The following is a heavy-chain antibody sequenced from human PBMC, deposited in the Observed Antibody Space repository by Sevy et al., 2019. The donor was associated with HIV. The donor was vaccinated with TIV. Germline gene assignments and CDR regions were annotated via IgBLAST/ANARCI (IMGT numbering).Heavy chain of an antibody. CDR2: ISSSGSTM. D-gene: IGHD6-19*01. Sequence: GGSLRLSCAASGFTFSDYYMSWIRQAPGKGLEWVSYISSSGSTMYYADSVKGRFTMSRDNAKNTVYLQMNSLRAEDTAVYFCARARTSSGWPTGYWGQGTLVTVSS. CDR3: ARARTSSGWPTGY. CDR1: GFTFSDYY. V-gene: IGHV3-11*01. J-gene: IGHJ4*02.